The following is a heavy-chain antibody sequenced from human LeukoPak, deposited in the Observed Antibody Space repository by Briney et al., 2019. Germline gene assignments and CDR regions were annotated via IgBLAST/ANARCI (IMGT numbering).Heavy chain of an antibody. CDR2: IYTSGST. V-gene: IGHV4-4*07. CDR1: GGSISSYY. D-gene: IGHD3-10*01. J-gene: IGHJ4*02. CDR3: ARDRNYDSGSYYTPLDY. Sequence: SETLSLTCTVSGGSISSYYWSWIRQPAGKGLEWIGRIYTSGSTNYNPSLKSRVTLSLDTSKNQFSLQLTSVTAADTAVYYCARDRNYDSGSYYTPLDYWGQGTLVTVSS.